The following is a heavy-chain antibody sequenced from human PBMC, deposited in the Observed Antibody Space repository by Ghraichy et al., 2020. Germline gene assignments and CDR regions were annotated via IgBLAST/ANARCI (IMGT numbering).Heavy chain of an antibody. V-gene: IGHV1-2*06. CDR1: GYTFTSYY. CDR2: INPNSGAP. D-gene: IGHD3-3*02. CDR3: AREWAFSTADY. Sequence: ASVKVSCKSSGYTFTSYYIHWMRQAPGQGPEWMGRINPNSGAPIYAQKFQGRVTITRDTSITTAYMELSRLTFDDTAIYYCAREWAFSTADYWGQGTLVTVSS. J-gene: IGHJ4*02.